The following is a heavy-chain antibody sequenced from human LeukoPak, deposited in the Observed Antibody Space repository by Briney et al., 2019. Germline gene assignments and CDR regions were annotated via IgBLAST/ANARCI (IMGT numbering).Heavy chain of an antibody. V-gene: IGHV4-59*11. CDR2: IYYSGST. CDR3: ARVNIGITGTDNWFDP. CDR1: GGSISSHY. J-gene: IGHJ5*02. D-gene: IGHD1-20*01. Sequence: SETLSLTCTVSGGSISSHYWSWIRQPPGKGLEWIGYIYYSGSTNYNPSLKSRVTISVDTSKNQFSLKLSSVTAADTAVYYCARVNIGITGTDNWFDPWGRGTLVTVS.